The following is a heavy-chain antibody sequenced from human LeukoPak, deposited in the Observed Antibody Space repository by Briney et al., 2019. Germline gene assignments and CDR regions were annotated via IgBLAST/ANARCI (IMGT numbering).Heavy chain of an antibody. CDR1: GGSFSGYY. CDR3: ARLVGATGGY. D-gene: IGHD1-26*01. V-gene: IGHV4-34*01. CDR2: INHSGST. J-gene: IGHJ4*02. Sequence: SETLSLTCAVYGGSFSGYYWSWIRQPPGKGLEWIGEINHSGSTNYNPSLKSRVTISVDTSKNQFSLKLSSVTAADTAVYYCARLVGATGGYWGQGALVTVSS.